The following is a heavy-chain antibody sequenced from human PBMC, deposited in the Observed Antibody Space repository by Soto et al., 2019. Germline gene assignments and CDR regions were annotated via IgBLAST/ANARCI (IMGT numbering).Heavy chain of an antibody. D-gene: IGHD4-17*01. CDR3: AKEVGNYGGKTNGYFDL. CDR2: ISDTGGRT. Sequence: EVQLLESGVGLVQPGGSLRLSCAASGFTFSSYAMSWVRQAPGEGLEWVSTISDTGGRTPYADSVKGRFAVSRDNSKNTLSLLINCLRVEDTAVYYWAKEVGNYGGKTNGYFDLWGRGTLVTFAS. J-gene: IGHJ2*01. V-gene: IGHV3-23*01. CDR1: GFTFSSYA.